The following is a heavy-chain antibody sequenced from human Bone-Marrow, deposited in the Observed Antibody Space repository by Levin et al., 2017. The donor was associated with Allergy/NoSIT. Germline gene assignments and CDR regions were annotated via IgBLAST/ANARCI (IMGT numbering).Heavy chain of an antibody. Sequence: KVSCKGSGYSFTNYWIGWVRQMPGKGLEWMGIIWPGDSNTRYSPSFQGQVTVSVDKSISTVYLHWTSLKASDTAMYFCARQTGTGERIDYWGQGTLVTVSS. CDR2: IWPGDSNT. CDR1: GYSFTNYW. J-gene: IGHJ4*02. CDR3: ARQTGTGERIDY. D-gene: IGHD1-7*01. V-gene: IGHV5-51*01.